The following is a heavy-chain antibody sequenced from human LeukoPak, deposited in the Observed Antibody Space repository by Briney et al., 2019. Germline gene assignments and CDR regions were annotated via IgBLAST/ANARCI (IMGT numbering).Heavy chain of an antibody. D-gene: IGHD6-13*01. J-gene: IGHJ5*02. Sequence: PGGSLRLSCATVGFTFSSYSMNWVRQAPGKGLERVSYISSSSSTIYYADSVKGRFTISRDNAKNSLYLQMNSLRAEDTAVYYCARGMGIAAAAPRLRFDPWGQGTLVTVSS. CDR2: ISSSSSTI. CDR3: ARGMGIAAAAPRLRFDP. CDR1: GFTFSSYS. V-gene: IGHV3-48*01.